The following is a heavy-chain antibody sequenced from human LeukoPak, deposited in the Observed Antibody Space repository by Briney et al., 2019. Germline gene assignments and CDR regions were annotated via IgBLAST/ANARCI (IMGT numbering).Heavy chain of an antibody. CDR1: GYTFTSYG. J-gene: IGHJ3*02. D-gene: IGHD6-19*01. Sequence: ASVKVSCKASGYTFTSYGISWVRQAPGQGLEWMGWISAYNGNTNYAQKLQGRVTITRDTSASTAYMELSSLRSEDTAVYYCAISRWRSSRWPVSAFDIWGQGTMVTVSS. CDR3: AISRWRSSRWPVSAFDI. CDR2: ISAYNGNT. V-gene: IGHV1-18*01.